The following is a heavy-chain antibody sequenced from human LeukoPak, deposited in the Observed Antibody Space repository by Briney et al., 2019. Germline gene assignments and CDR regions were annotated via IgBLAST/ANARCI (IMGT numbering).Heavy chain of an antibody. CDR1: GGSFSGYY. CDR3: ARDQDYYDSSGYPATFDY. Sequence: SETLSLTCAVYGGSFSGYYWSWIRQPPGKGLEWIGEINHSGSTNYNPSLKSRVTISVDTSKNQFSLKLSSVTAADTAVYYCARDQDYYDSSGYPATFDYWGQGTLVTVSS. J-gene: IGHJ4*02. D-gene: IGHD3-22*01. CDR2: INHSGST. V-gene: IGHV4-34*01.